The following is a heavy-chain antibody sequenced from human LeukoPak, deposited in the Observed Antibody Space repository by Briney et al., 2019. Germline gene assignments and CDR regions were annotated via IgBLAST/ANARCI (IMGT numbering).Heavy chain of an antibody. CDR2: IIPIFGTA. D-gene: IGHD6-19*01. CDR3: ARAPGIAVAGIDFDY. J-gene: IGHJ4*02. CDR1: GGTFSSYA. Sequence: ASVKVSCKASGGTFSSYAISWVRQAPGQGLEWMGGIIPIFGTANYAQKFQGRVTITADASTSTAYMELSSLRSEDTAVYYCARAPGIAVAGIDFDYWGQGTLVTVSS. V-gene: IGHV1-69*13.